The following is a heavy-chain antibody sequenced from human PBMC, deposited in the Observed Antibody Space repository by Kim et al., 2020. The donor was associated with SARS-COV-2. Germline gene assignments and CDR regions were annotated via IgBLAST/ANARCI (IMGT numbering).Heavy chain of an antibody. Sequence: GGSLRPSCAASGFTFSSYSMNWVRQAPGKGLEWVSSISSSSSYIYYADSVKGRFTISRDNAKNSLYLQMNSLRAEDTAVYYCARAYSSGWAYLDYWGQGTLVTVSS. J-gene: IGHJ4*02. V-gene: IGHV3-21*01. CDR2: ISSSSSYI. CDR3: ARAYSSGWAYLDY. CDR1: GFTFSSYS. D-gene: IGHD6-19*01.